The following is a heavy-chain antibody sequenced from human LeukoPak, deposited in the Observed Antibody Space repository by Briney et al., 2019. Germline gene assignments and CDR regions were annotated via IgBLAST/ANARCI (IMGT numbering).Heavy chain of an antibody. D-gene: IGHD3-22*01. Sequence: PGGSLRLSCAASGFTFDDYAMHWVRQAPGKGLEWVSGISWNSGSIGYADAVKGRFTISRDSAKKSLYLQMNSLRAEDTALYYCARASYYYDTTGLGAFDIWGQGTLVTVSS. CDR3: ARASYYYDTTGLGAFDI. CDR1: GFTFDDYA. V-gene: IGHV3-9*01. J-gene: IGHJ3*02. CDR2: ISWNSGSI.